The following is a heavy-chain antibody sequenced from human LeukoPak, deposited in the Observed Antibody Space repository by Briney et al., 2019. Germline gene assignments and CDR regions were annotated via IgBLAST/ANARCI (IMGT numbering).Heavy chain of an antibody. CDR2: FYVGGAT. CDR3: ARGDGYNFFDY. J-gene: IGHJ4*02. V-gene: IGHV3-53*01. CDR1: GFSVTNNY. Sequence: GGSMRLSCAVSGFSVTNNYMRWVRQAPGKGLEWVSVFYVGGATYYADSVKGRFTISRDNSENTLYLQMKSLRAEDTGVYYCARGDGYNFFDYWGQGTLVTVSS. D-gene: IGHD5-24*01.